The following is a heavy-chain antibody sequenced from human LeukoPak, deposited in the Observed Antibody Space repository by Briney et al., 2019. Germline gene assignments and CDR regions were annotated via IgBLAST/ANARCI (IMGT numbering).Heavy chain of an antibody. CDR2: IIPIFGTA. CDR3: ARDGYGCSSTSCYTQYGMDV. CDR1: GGTFSSYA. D-gene: IGHD2-2*02. V-gene: IGHV1-69*13. J-gene: IGHJ6*02. Sequence: GASVKVSCKASGGTFSSYAISWVRQAPGQGLEWMGGIIPIFGTANYAQKFQGRVTITADESTSTAYMELSSLRSEDTAVYYCARDGYGCSSTSCYTQYGMDVWGQGTTVTVS.